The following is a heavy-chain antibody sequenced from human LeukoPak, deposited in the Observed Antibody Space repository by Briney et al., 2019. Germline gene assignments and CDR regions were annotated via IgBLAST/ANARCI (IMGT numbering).Heavy chain of an antibody. CDR1: GGSIRSGSHY. CDR3: AKRDDSGGNLVDL. D-gene: IGHD3-22*01. CDR2: IYYSGST. Sequence: PSETLSLTCTVSGGSIRSGSHYWAWIRPPPGKGLEWIGSIYYSGSTYYNPSLENRVTISIDTCKNHFSLKMSSLSAAETSVYYCAKRDDSGGNLVDLWGQGTLVTVS. V-gene: IGHV4-39*02. J-gene: IGHJ4*02.